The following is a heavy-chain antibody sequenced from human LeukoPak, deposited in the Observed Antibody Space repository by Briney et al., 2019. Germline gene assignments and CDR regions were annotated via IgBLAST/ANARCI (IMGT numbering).Heavy chain of an antibody. Sequence: GGSLRLSCAASGFTFSSYWMHWVRQAPGKGLVWVSRINSDGSSTSYADSVKGRFTISRDNAKNTLYLQMNSLRAEDTAVYYCARGTSDDFWSANWGYYFDYWGQGTLVTVSS. V-gene: IGHV3-74*01. CDR1: GFTFSSYW. J-gene: IGHJ4*02. CDR3: ARGTSDDFWSANWGYYFDY. D-gene: IGHD3-3*01. CDR2: INSDGSST.